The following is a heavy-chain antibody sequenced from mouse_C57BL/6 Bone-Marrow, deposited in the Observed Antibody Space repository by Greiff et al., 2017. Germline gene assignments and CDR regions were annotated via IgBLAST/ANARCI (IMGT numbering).Heavy chain of an antibody. D-gene: IGHD1-1*01. V-gene: IGHV5-2*01. Sequence: DVMLVESGGGLVKPGESLKLSCESNEYEFPSHDMSWVRKTPEKRLELVAAINSDGGSTYYPDTMERRFIISRDNTKKTLYLQMSSLRSEDTALYDCAGHGTLVSDWYFDVWGTGTTVTVSS. J-gene: IGHJ1*03. CDR3: AGHGTLVSDWYFDV. CDR2: INSDGGST. CDR1: EYEFPSHD.